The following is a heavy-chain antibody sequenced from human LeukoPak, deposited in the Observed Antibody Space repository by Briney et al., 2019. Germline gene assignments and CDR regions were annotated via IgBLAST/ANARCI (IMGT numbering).Heavy chain of an antibody. D-gene: IGHD2-21*01. J-gene: IGHJ5*02. CDR3: AKDNWYSDL. V-gene: IGHV3-30-3*01. CDR2: ISYDGNNK. Sequence: GGSLRLSCAASGFTFSSYAMHWVRRAPGKGLEWVAVISYDGNNKHYVDSVKGRFTISRDNSKNTVYLQMNSLRAEDTAVYYCAKDNWYSDLWGQGTLVTVSS. CDR1: GFTFSSYA.